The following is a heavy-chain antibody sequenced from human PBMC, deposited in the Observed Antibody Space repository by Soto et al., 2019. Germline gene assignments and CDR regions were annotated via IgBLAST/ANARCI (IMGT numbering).Heavy chain of an antibody. CDR3: VRELSEERPFDY. CDR1: GFTFSNYV. V-gene: IGHV3-64D*06. CDR2: ITTNGGRT. Sequence: EVQLVESGGGLVQPGGSLRLSCSGSGFTFSNYVMHWVRQAPGKGLEYVSAITTNGGRTYYADSVKGRFTISRDNSKNTLYFQMSSLRPEDTAVYYCVRELSEERPFDYWGQGTLVTVSS. J-gene: IGHJ4*02. D-gene: IGHD2-15*01.